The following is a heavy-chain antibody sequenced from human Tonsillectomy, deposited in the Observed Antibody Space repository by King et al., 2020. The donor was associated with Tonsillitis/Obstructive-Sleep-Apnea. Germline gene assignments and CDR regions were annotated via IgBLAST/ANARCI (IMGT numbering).Heavy chain of an antibody. J-gene: IGHJ6*03. Sequence: QLVQSGAEVKKPGASVKVSCKASGYTFTSYAMHWVRQAPGQRLEWMGWINAGNGNTKYSQKFQGRVTITRDTSASTAYMELSSLRSEDTAVYYCARDGDYGDDVGYYYYYMDVWGKGTTVTVSS. CDR1: GYTFTSYA. CDR3: ARDGDYGDDVGYYYYYMDV. V-gene: IGHV1-3*01. CDR2: INAGNGNT. D-gene: IGHD4-17*01.